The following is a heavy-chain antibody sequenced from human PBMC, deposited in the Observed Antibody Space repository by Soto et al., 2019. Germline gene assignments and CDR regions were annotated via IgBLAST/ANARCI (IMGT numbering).Heavy chain of an antibody. D-gene: IGHD3-3*01. CDR3: ARSSGGNFGIIIEGSNWFDP. V-gene: IGHV1-46*01. CDR2: INPHGGST. J-gene: IGHJ5*02. CDR1: GDTFTSYY. Sequence: ASVKVSCKAPGDTFTSYYLNWVRQAPGQGLEWMGVINPHGGSTKYAQKFQGRITMTRDTSRSTAYMELSGLRSDDTAIYYCARSSGGNFGIIIEGSNWFDPWGQGTLVTVSS.